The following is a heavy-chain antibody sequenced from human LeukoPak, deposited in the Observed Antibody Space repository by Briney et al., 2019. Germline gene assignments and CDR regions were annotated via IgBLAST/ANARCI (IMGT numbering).Heavy chain of an antibody. V-gene: IGHV1-69*01. J-gene: IGHJ4*02. CDR3: AADVLRGSGSFVSVY. D-gene: IGHD3-10*01. Sequence: SVKVSCKASGGTFSSYAISWVRQAPGQGLEWMGGIIPIFGTANYAQKFQGRVTITADESTSTAYMELSSLRSEDTAVYYCAADVLRGSGSFVSVYWGQGTLVTVSS. CDR1: GGTFSSYA. CDR2: IIPIFGTA.